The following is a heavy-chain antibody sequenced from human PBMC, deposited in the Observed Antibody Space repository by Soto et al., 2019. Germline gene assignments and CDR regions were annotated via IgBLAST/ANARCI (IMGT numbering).Heavy chain of an antibody. Sequence: GGSLRLSCAASGFTFSSYAMSWVRQAPGKGLEWVSAISGSGGSTYYADSVKGRFTISRDNSKNTLYLQMNSLRAEDTAVYYCAKDPPDYDFWSGYRWYFDYWGQGTLVTVSS. CDR3: AKDPPDYDFWSGYRWYFDY. CDR1: GFTFSSYA. V-gene: IGHV3-23*01. CDR2: ISGSGGST. J-gene: IGHJ4*02. D-gene: IGHD3-3*01.